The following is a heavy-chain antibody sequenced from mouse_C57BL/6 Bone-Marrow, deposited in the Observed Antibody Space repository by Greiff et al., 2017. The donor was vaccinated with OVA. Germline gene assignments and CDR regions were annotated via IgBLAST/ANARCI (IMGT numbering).Heavy chain of an antibody. CDR1: GYTFTDYE. CDR3: TRNFWFAY. J-gene: IGHJ3*01. CDR2: IDPETGGT. Sequence: QVQLQQSGAELVRPGASVTLSCKASGYTFTDYEMPWVKQTPVHGLEWIGAIDPETGGTAYNQKFKGKAILTADKSSSTAYMELRSLTSEDSAVYYCTRNFWFAYWGQGTLVTVSA. V-gene: IGHV1-15*01.